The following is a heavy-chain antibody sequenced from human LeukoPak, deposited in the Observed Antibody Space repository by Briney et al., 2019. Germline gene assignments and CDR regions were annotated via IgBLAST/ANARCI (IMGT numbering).Heavy chain of an antibody. V-gene: IGHV3-30*18. CDR2: ISYDGGNK. Sequence: AGGSLRLSCAVSGFTFSSYDMLWVRQAPGKGLEWVTLISYDGGNKYYGDSVKGRFTISRDNSKNTLYLQMNSLRADDTAVYYCAKKYNTGLDPWGQGTLVTVSS. CDR3: AKKYNTGLDP. D-gene: IGHD1-14*01. CDR1: GFTFSSYD. J-gene: IGHJ5*02.